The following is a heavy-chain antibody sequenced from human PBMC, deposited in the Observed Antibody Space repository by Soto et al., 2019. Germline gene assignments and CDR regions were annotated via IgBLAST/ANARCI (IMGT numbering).Heavy chain of an antibody. CDR2: IIPILGIA. CDR1: GGTFSSYT. J-gene: IGHJ4*02. V-gene: IGHV1-69*02. D-gene: IGHD3-22*01. CDR3: ASLLGDSSGYPVDSRRFDY. Sequence: QVQLVQSGAEVKKPGSSVKVSCKASGGTFSSYTISWVRQAPGQGLEWMGRIIPILGIANYAQKFQGRVTITADKTTSTDYMTPSSLRSEDTVVKYCASLLGDSSGYPVDSRRFDYWGQGTLVTVSS.